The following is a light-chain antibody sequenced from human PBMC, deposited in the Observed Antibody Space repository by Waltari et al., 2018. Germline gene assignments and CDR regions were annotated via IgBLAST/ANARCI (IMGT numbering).Light chain of an antibody. V-gene: IGLV3-21*02. CDR2: DDS. CDR1: NIGSKS. Sequence: SDVRTQPPSVSVAPGQTAKITCGGRNIGSKSVHWYQQRPGQAPQLPVFDDSARPSGSPDRFAGSHSGDTATLTISRVEAGDEADYYCQVWDSSSDWEFGEGTKLTV. J-gene: IGLJ2*01. CDR3: QVWDSSSDWE.